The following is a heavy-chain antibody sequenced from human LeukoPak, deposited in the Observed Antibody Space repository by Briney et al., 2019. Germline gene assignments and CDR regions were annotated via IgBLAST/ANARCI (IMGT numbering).Heavy chain of an antibody. V-gene: IGHV3-23*01. CDR3: AISGGYWAWAH. J-gene: IGHJ4*02. CDR1: GFTFSSYA. D-gene: IGHD1-26*01. Sequence: GGSRRLSCVVSGFTFSSYAMSWVRQAPGKGLEWVSGISGSASTYYADSVKGRFTISRDNSKNTLYLQMSSLRAEDTAVYYCAISGGYWAWAHWGQGTLVTVSS. CDR2: ISGSAST.